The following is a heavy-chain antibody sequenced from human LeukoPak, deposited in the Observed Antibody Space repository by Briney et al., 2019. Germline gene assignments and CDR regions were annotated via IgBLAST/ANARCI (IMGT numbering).Heavy chain of an antibody. Sequence: PGGSLRLSCAASGFTFSSYWMNWVRQAPGKGLERVATIKQDGREKYYVDSVKGRFTISRDNAKNSLYLQMNSLRAEDTAVYYCASSGWYRQPGWFDPWGQGTLVTVSS. J-gene: IGHJ5*02. CDR3: ASSGWYRQPGWFDP. V-gene: IGHV3-7*01. CDR1: GFTFSSYW. D-gene: IGHD6-19*01. CDR2: IKQDGREK.